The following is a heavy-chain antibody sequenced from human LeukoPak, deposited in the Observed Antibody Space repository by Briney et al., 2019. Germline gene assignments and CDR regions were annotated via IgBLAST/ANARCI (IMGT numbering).Heavy chain of an antibody. D-gene: IGHD2-21*02. J-gene: IGHJ4*02. Sequence: GGSLRLSCAASGFTFSSYEMNWVRQAPAKGLEWISYIGTSGSTIYYADSVKGRFTISRDNAKNSLYLQMNSLRAEDTAVYYCARTNLVTAMLDYWGQGTLVTVSS. CDR1: GFTFSSYE. CDR3: ARTNLVTAMLDY. CDR2: IGTSGSTI. V-gene: IGHV3-48*03.